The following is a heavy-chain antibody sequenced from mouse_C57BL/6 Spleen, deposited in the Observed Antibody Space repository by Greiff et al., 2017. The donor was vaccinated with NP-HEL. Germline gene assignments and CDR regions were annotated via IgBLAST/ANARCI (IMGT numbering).Heavy chain of an antibody. V-gene: IGHV5-6*01. D-gene: IGHD2-3*01. CDR1: GFTFSSYG. J-gene: IGHJ4*01. CDR2: ISSGGSYT. CDR3: ARVDGYSPYYAMDY. Sequence: EVHLVESGGDLVKPGGSLKLSCAASGFTFSSYGMSWVRQTPDKRLEWVATISSGGSYTYYPDSVKGRFTISRDNAKNTLYLQMSSLKSEDTAMYYCARVDGYSPYYAMDYWGQGTSVTVSS.